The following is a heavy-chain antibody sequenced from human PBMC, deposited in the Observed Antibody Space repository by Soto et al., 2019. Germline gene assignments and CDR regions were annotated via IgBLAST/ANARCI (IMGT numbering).Heavy chain of an antibody. D-gene: IGHD1-7*01. Sequence: EVQLLESGGGLVQPGGSLRLSCAASGFTFSSYGMTWVRQAPGRGLEWVSFSSATGAGTYYADSVKGRFTISRHNSKNTLYLQMTRLRDDDTAVYYCANDRRAGGNYGFYSDFWGQGALVIVSS. V-gene: IGHV3-23*01. CDR3: ANDRRAGGNYGFYSDF. CDR1: GFTFSSYG. J-gene: IGHJ4*02. CDR2: SSATGAGT.